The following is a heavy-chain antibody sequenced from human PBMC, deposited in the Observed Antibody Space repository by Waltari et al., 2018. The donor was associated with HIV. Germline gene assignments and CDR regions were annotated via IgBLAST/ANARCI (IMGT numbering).Heavy chain of an antibody. CDR2: VHSRALI. CDR3: APSHFYDSTGCFVRRYFSLPDLEV. J-gene: IGHJ6*01. Sequence: HLQESGPGRVKPSETLSLNCNVSGVSVPASNYFWDTTPSFYWDWVRPPPGKGLECIAPVHSRALIHCCLFLTSRVSRAADTAMNPLSLHLTSVTAADTAVYYCAPSHFYDSTGCFVRRYFSLPDLEVWGPGTPVIVS. V-gene: IGHV4-39*01. D-gene: IGHD2-2*01. CDR1: GVSVPASNYFWDTTPSFY.